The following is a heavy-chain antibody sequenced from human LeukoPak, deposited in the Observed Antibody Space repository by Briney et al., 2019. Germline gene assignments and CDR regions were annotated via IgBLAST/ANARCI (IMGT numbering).Heavy chain of an antibody. V-gene: IGHV3-11*01. D-gene: IGHD3-22*01. CDR2: ISSSGSTI. CDR1: GFTFSDYY. Sequence: PGGSLRLSCAASGFTFSDYYMSWIRQAPGKGLEWVSYISSSGSTIYNADSVKGRFTISRDNAKNTLYLQMNSLRAEDTAVYFCAKRGVVIRVILVGFHKEAYYFDTWGQGALVTVSS. CDR3: AKRGVVIRVILVGFHKEAYYFDT. J-gene: IGHJ4*02.